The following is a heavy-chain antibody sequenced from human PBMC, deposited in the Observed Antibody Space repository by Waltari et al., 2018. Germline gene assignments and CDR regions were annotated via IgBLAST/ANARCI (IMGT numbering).Heavy chain of an antibody. CDR3: ARDNGGAPFDY. J-gene: IGHJ4*02. V-gene: IGHV3-7*04. D-gene: IGHD7-27*01. Sequence: EVQLVESGGGLVQPGGSLRLSCAASGFTFSSYWMSWVRQAPGKGLEWVANIKQDGSEKYYVDSVKGRFTIARDNAKNSLYLQMNSLRAEDTAVYYCARDNGGAPFDYWGQGTLVTVSS. CDR2: IKQDGSEK. CDR1: GFTFSSYW.